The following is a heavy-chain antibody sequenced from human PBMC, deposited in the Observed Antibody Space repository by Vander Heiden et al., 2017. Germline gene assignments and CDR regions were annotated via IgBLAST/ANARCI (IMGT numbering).Heavy chain of an antibody. CDR2: INHSGST. Sequence: QVQLQQWGAGLLKPSETLSLTCAVYGGSFSGYYWSWIRQPPGKGLEWIGEINHSGSTNYNPSLKSRVTISVDTSKNQFSLKLSSVTAADTAVYYCARRGGRNGWFDPWGQGTLVTVS. J-gene: IGHJ5*02. D-gene: IGHD3-16*01. V-gene: IGHV4-34*01. CDR3: ARRGGRNGWFDP. CDR1: GGSFSGYY.